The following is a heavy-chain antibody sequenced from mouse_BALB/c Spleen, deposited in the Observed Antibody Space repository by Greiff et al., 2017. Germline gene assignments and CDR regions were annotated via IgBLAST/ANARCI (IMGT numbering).Heavy chain of an antibody. Sequence: QVQLKESGAELMKPGDSVKISCKATGYTFSSYWIEWVKQRPGHGLEWIGEILPGSGSTNYNEKFKGKATFTADTSSNTAYMQLSSLTSEDSAVYYCARRDGYYVFAYWGQGTLVTVSA. D-gene: IGHD2-3*01. J-gene: IGHJ3*01. CDR3: ARRDGYYVFAY. CDR1: GYTFSSYW. CDR2: ILPGSGST. V-gene: IGHV1-9*01.